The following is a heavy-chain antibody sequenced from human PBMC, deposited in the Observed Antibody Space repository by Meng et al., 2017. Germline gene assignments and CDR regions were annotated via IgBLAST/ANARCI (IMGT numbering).Heavy chain of an antibody. CDR2: IIPIFGTA. CDR3: ARRGYSGYDTVEGYDS. J-gene: IGHJ4*02. CDR1: GGHISSYA. V-gene: IGHV1-69*06. D-gene: IGHD5-12*01. Sequence: GQPGQCEGVVKKPGSSVMVSFKASGGHISSYAISWVRQAPGQGLEWRGVIIPIFGTANYAQTFQGRVTITADKSTSTAYLGLSSLRSEDTAVYYCARRGYSGYDTVEGYDSWGQGTLVTVSS.